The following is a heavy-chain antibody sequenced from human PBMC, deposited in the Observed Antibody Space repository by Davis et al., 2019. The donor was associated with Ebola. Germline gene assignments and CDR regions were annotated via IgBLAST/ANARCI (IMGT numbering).Heavy chain of an antibody. Sequence: ASVKVSCKASGYTFTSYDISWVRQAPGQGLEWMGWISAYNGNTNYAQKLQGRVTMTTDTSTSTAYMELRSLRSDDTAVYYCARGDRRFLEWFHFDYWGQGTLVTVSS. D-gene: IGHD3-3*01. CDR3: ARGDRRFLEWFHFDY. J-gene: IGHJ4*02. CDR1: GYTFTSYD. V-gene: IGHV1-18*01. CDR2: ISAYNGNT.